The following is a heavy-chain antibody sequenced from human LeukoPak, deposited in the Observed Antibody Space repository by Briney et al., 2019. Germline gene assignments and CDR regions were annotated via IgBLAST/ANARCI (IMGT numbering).Heavy chain of an antibody. V-gene: IGHV3-23*01. J-gene: IGHJ4*02. D-gene: IGHD3-10*01. CDR3: AKGFHVLVRGVITLDY. CDR2: ISGSGGST. Sequence: PGGSLRLSCAASGFTFSSYAMSWVRQAPGKGLEWVSAISGSGGSTYYADSVKGRFTISRDNSKNTLYLQMNSLRAEDTAVYYCAKGFHVLVRGVITLDYWGQGTLVTVSS. CDR1: GFTFSSYA.